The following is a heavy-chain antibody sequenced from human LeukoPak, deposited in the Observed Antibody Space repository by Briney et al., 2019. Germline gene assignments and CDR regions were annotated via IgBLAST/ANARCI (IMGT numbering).Heavy chain of an antibody. D-gene: IGHD3-22*01. CDR3: AKENYDSSGYYLNWFDP. Sequence: GGSLRLSCAASGFTFSSYAMSWVRQAPGKGLEWVSAISGSGGSTYCADSVKGRFTISRDNSKNTLYLQMNSLRAEDTAVYYCAKENYDSSGYYLNWFDPWGQGTLVTVSS. V-gene: IGHV3-23*01. J-gene: IGHJ5*02. CDR2: ISGSGGST. CDR1: GFTFSSYA.